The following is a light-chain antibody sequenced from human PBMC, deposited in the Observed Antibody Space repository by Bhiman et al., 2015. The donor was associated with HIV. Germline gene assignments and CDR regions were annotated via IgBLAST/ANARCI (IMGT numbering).Light chain of an antibody. CDR1: TSNIGAGFD. CDR3: AAWDDSLSGYV. CDR2: GNT. V-gene: IGLV1-40*01. J-gene: IGLJ1*01. Sequence: QSVLTQPPSVSGAPGQRVTISCTGTTSNIGAGFDVHWYQQLPGTAPKLLIYGNTKRPSGVPDRFSGSKSGTSASLDITGLQAADEADYYCAAWDDSLSGYVFGGGTKVTVL.